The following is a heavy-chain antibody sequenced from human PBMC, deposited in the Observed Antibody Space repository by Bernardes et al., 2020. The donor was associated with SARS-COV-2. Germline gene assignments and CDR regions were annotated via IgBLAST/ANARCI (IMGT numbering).Heavy chain of an antibody. D-gene: IGHD3-10*01. J-gene: IGHJ6*03. CDR1: GGSISSYY. V-gene: IGHV4-59*01. CDR2: IHYSGST. CDR3: ARVWFGGINYYYYMDV. Sequence: SETLSLTCPVSGGSISSYYWSWIRQPPGKGLEWNGYIHYSGSTNYNPSLKSRVTISVDTSKNQFSLKLSSVTAADTAVYYCARVWFGGINYYYYMDVWGKGTTVTVSS.